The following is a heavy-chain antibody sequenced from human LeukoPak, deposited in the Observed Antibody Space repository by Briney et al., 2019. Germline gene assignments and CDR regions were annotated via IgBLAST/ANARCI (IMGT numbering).Heavy chain of an antibody. CDR2: ISSSSSTI. Sequence: HPGGSLRLSCAASGFTFSSYSMNWVRQAPGKGLEWVSYISSSSSTIYYADSVKGRFTISRDNAKNSLYLQMNSLRAEDTAVYYCARAEAEAIFGVVTYYYYYYMDVWGKGTTVTVSS. CDR1: GFTFSSYS. CDR3: ARAEAEAIFGVVTYYYYYYMDV. D-gene: IGHD3-3*01. J-gene: IGHJ6*03. V-gene: IGHV3-48*01.